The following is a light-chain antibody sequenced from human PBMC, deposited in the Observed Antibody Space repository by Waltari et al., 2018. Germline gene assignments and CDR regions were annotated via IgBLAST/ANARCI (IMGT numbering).Light chain of an antibody. CDR1: QSIARW. CDR2: RTS. CDR3: QQYHTAPHT. J-gene: IGKJ2*01. Sequence: DIHMTQSPSSLSASVGDTVTITCRASQSIARWLAWYQQKPGKAPKILMFRTSTLERGVPSRFSGSGSGTDFTLTISSLQPEDVATYFCQQYHTAPHTFGQGTKVDIK. V-gene: IGKV1-5*03.